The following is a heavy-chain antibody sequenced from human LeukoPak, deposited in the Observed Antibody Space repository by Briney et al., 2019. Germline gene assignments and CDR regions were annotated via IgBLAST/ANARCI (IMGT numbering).Heavy chain of an antibody. D-gene: IGHD3-10*01. CDR3: ARDERYGSGSYYYYYYMDV. V-gene: IGHV3-11*04. CDR2: ISSSGSTI. CDR1: GFTFSDYY. J-gene: IGHJ6*03. Sequence: GGSLRLSCAASGFTFSDYYMSWIRQAPGKGLEWVSYISSSGSTIYYADSVKGRFTISRDNAKNSLYLQMNSLRAEDTAVYYCARDERYGSGSYYYYYYMDVWGKGTTVTVSS.